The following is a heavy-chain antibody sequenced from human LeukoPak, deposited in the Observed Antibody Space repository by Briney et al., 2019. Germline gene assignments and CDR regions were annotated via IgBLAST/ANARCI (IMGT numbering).Heavy chain of an antibody. CDR2: IISSGSYI. CDR1: GFNFSSHS. D-gene: IGHD2-15*01. V-gene: IGHV3-21*01. J-gene: IGHJ4*02. CDR3: TRDFGGYCSGGSCYSGWSDY. Sequence: PGGSLRLSCAASGFNFSSHSMNWVRQAPGKGLEWVSSIISSGSYIYYADSVKDRFTISRDNAKNSLFLQMNSLRAEDTAVYYCTRDFGGYCSGGSCYSGWSDYWGQGTLVTVSS.